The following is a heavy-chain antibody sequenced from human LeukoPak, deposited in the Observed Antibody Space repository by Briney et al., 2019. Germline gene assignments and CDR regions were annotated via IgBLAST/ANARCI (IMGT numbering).Heavy chain of an antibody. CDR2: IYYDGGT. J-gene: IGHJ4*02. Sequence: SETLSLTCTVSGGSISPYYWSWIRQPPGKGLEWIGYIYYDGGTKYNPSLKSRVTISVDTSNNHFSLKLSSLTAADTAVYYCARGRAVTRGFDYWGQGTLVRVSS. V-gene: IGHV4-59*08. D-gene: IGHD4-23*01. CDR3: ARGRAVTRGFDY. CDR1: GGSISPYY.